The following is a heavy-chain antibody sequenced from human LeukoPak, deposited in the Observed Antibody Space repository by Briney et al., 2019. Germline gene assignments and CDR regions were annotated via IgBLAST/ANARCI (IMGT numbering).Heavy chain of an antibody. Sequence: ASVKVFCKASGYAFTGYYMHWVRQAPGQGLEWMGWINPNSGGTNYAQKFQGRVTMTRDTSISTAYMELSRLRSDDTAVYYCARGVRRIQLWLPFGYWGQGTLVTVSS. D-gene: IGHD5-18*01. CDR2: INPNSGGT. CDR3: ARGVRRIQLWLPFGY. J-gene: IGHJ4*02. V-gene: IGHV1-2*02. CDR1: GYAFTGYY.